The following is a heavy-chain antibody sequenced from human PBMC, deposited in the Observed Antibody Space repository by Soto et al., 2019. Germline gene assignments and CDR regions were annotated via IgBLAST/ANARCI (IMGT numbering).Heavy chain of an antibody. CDR3: AAPSRRGIVVVVATHDAFDI. V-gene: IGHV1-58*01. CDR2: IVVGSGNT. CDR1: GFTFTSSA. Sequence: SVKVSCKASGFTFTSSAVQWVRQARGQRLEWIGWIVVGSGNTNYAQESQERVTITRDMSTSTAYMELSSLRSEDTAVYYCAAPSRRGIVVVVATHDAFDIWGQGTMVTVSS. D-gene: IGHD2-15*01. J-gene: IGHJ3*02.